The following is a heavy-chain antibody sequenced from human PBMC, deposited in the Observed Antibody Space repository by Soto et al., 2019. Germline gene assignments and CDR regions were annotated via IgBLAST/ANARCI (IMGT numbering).Heavy chain of an antibody. V-gene: IGHV1-18*01. D-gene: IGHD2-2*01. CDR1: GYTFTTYG. CDR2: ISAYNGDT. Sequence: QVQLVQSGAEVKKPGASVKVSCKASGYTFTTYGISWVRQAPGQGLAWMGWISAYNGDTNYAQKLQGRVTMTTDSSTSTAYMEMRSLRSDDTAVYYCAGALGYCSNTNCYNWFDPWSQGTLVTVSS. CDR3: AGALGYCSNTNCYNWFDP. J-gene: IGHJ5*02.